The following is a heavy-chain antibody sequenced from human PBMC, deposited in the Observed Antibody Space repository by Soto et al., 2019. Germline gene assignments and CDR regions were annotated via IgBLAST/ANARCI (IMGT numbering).Heavy chain of an antibody. CDR1: GGSISNSSYY. V-gene: IGHV4-39*01. Sequence: SETLSLTCTVSGGSISNSSYYWGWIRQPPGKGLEWIGSIYYSGSTYYNPSLKIRVTISVDTSKNQFSLKLSSVTVADPAVYYCARHIPPDLSAYTWFDPWGKRTMVTVSS. D-gene: IGHD2-21*01. J-gene: IGHJ5*02. CDR2: IYYSGST. CDR3: ARHIPPDLSAYTWFDP.